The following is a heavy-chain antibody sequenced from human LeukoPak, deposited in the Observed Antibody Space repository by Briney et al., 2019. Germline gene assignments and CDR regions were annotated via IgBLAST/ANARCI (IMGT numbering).Heavy chain of an antibody. D-gene: IGHD1-26*01. CDR2: MNPNSGNT. CDR1: GYTFTSYD. J-gene: IGHJ6*02. Sequence: GASVKVSCKASGYTFTSYDINWVRQASGQGLEWMGWMNPNSGNTGYAQKFQGRVTMTRNTSISTAYMELSSLRSEDTAVYYCARAGAGKYYYYGMDVWGQGTTVTVSS. CDR3: ARAGAGKYYYYGMDV. V-gene: IGHV1-8*01.